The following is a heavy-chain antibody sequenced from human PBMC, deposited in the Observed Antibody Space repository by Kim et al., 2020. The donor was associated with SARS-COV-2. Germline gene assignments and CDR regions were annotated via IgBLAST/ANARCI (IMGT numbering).Heavy chain of an antibody. CDR2: INHSGST. CDR3: ARSVATYGDYVGYYFDY. D-gene: IGHD4-17*01. Sequence: SETLSLTCAVYGGSFSGYYWSWIRQPPGKGLEWIGEINHSGSTNYNPSLKSRVTISVDTSKNQFSLKLSSVTAADTAVYYCARSVATYGDYVGYYFDYWGQGTLVTVSS. CDR1: GGSFSGYY. V-gene: IGHV4-34*01. J-gene: IGHJ4*02.